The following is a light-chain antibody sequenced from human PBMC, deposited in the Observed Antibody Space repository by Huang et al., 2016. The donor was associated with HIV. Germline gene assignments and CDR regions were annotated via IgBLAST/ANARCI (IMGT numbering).Light chain of an antibody. CDR1: QSISTW. V-gene: IGKV1-5*03. J-gene: IGKJ1*01. Sequence: DIQMTQSSSTLYASVGDRVTIACRASQSISTWLAWYQQKPGRAPNLLIYEASALESGVTSRFSGGGSGTDFTLTISSLQPDDFATYYCQQYKSFPWTFGQGTKVEV. CDR2: EAS. CDR3: QQYKSFPWT.